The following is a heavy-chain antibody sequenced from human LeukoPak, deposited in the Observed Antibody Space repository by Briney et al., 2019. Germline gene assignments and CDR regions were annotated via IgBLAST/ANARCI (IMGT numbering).Heavy chain of an antibody. CDR3: ARARRSWGTFDI. Sequence: SETLSLTCTVSGGSISSYYWSWIRPPPGKGLEWIGYIYYSGSTNYNPSLKSRVTISVDTSKNQFSLKLSSVTAADTAVYYCARARRSWGTFDIWGQGSMVTVSS. CDR2: IYYSGST. CDR1: GGSISSYY. J-gene: IGHJ3*02. D-gene: IGHD7-27*01. V-gene: IGHV4-59*08.